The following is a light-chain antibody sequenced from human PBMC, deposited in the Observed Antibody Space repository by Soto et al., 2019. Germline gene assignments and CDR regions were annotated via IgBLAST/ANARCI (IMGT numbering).Light chain of an antibody. CDR3: ASNTPTWV. V-gene: IGLV2-14*03. Sequence: QSALTQPASVSGSPGQSISISCTGTNSDIGTHNSVSWYRQHPGKAPKLIIYEVSKRPSGISNRLSGSKSANTASLTISGLQADDEADYFCASNTPTWVFGGGTKLTVL. J-gene: IGLJ3*02. CDR2: EVS. CDR1: NSDIGTHNS.